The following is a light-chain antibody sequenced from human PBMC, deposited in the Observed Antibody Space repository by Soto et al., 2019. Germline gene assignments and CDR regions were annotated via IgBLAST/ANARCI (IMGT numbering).Light chain of an antibody. J-gene: IGKJ2*01. CDR2: GAS. CDR1: QGVSSSY. Sequence: EIVLTQSPGTLSLSPGERATLSCRASQGVSSSYLAWYQQRPGQAPRLLIFGASSRATGVPDRFSGSGSGTDFTLTISRLEPEDFVVYYCQQFGTSPMFTFGQGTKLEI. V-gene: IGKV3-20*01. CDR3: QQFGTSPMFT.